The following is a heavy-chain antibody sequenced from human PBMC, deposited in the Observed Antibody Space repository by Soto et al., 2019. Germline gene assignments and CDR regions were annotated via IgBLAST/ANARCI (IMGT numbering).Heavy chain of an antibody. Sequence: PGGSLRLSCAASGFSFSRYWMHWVRQGAGTGLVWVSRISSDESDKTYADSVKGRFTISRDNAKNTLYLQMNNLRAEDTAVYYCARDRVESGYPEYFQHWGQGTLVTVSS. D-gene: IGHD3-22*01. CDR2: ISSDESDK. CDR1: GFSFSRYW. V-gene: IGHV3-74*01. J-gene: IGHJ1*01. CDR3: ARDRVESGYPEYFQH.